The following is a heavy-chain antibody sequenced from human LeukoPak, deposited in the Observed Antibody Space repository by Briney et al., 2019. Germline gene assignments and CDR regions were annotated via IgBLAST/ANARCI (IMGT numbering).Heavy chain of an antibody. Sequence: SVKVSCKASGGTFSSYAISWVRQAPGQGLEWMGGIIPIFGTANYAQKFQGRVTITTDESTSTAYMGLSSLRSEDTAVYYCARGEQLGELEFDYWGQGTLVTVSS. CDR2: IIPIFGTA. J-gene: IGHJ4*02. CDR1: GGTFSSYA. V-gene: IGHV1-69*05. CDR3: ARGEQLGELEFDY. D-gene: IGHD1-7*01.